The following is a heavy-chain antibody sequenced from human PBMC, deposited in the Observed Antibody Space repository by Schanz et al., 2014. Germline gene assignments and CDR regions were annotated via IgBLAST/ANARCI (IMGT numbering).Heavy chain of an antibody. CDR1: GFTFSNFA. CDR3: ARSSLVRGVSKRNSYYYAMDV. CDR2: INTADTT. J-gene: IGHJ6*02. D-gene: IGHD3-10*01. Sequence: QVQLVESGGGVVQPGRSLRLSCAASGFTFSNFAIHWVRQAPGKGLEWVSAINTADTTYYADSVKGRFTISRDNAKNSLYLQMNSLRAEDTAVYYCARSSLVRGVSKRNSYYYAMDVWGQGTTVTVSS. V-gene: IGHV3-30-3*01.